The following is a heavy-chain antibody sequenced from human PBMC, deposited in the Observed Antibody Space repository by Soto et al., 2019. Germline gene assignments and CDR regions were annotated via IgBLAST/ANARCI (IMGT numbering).Heavy chain of an antibody. CDR3: ASKYCTNGVCYTEWGYYFDY. CDR1: GYTFTSYG. V-gene: IGHV1-18*01. Sequence: GASVKVSCKASGYTFTSYGFSWVRQAPGQGREWMGWISAYNGNTNYAQKLQGRVTMTTDTSTSTAYMELRSLRSDDTAVYYCASKYCTNGVCYTEWGYYFDYWGQGTLVTVSS. D-gene: IGHD2-8*01. J-gene: IGHJ4*02. CDR2: ISAYNGNT.